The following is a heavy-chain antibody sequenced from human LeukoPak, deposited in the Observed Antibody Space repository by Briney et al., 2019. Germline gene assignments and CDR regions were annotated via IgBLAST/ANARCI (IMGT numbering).Heavy chain of an antibody. J-gene: IGHJ4*02. CDR2: ISYDGSNK. Sequence: PGGSLRLSCAASGFTFSSYGMHWVRQAPGKGLEWVAVISYDGSNKYYADSVKGRFTISRDNSKNTLYPQMNSLRAEDTAVYYCAKDSLPYSSSWYDYWGQGTLVTVSS. D-gene: IGHD6-13*01. CDR1: GFTFSSYG. V-gene: IGHV3-30*18. CDR3: AKDSLPYSSSWYDY.